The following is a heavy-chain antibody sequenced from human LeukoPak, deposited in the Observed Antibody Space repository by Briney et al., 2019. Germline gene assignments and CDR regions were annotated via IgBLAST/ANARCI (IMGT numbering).Heavy chain of an antibody. J-gene: IGHJ4*02. CDR2: IYSGGST. D-gene: IGHD5-12*01. CDR1: GFSVSSNY. V-gene: IGHV3-66*01. CDR3: ARDQQESGYDYTYYFDY. Sequence: GGSLRLSCAASGFSVSSNYMNWVRQAPGKGLEWVSVIYSGGSTYYADSVKGRFTISRDNSKNTLYLQMNSLRAEDKAVYYCARDQQESGYDYTYYFDYWGQGTLVTVSS.